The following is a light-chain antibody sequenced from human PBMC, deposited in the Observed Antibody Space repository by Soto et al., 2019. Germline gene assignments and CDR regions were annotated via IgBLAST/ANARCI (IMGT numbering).Light chain of an antibody. V-gene: IGKV3-20*01. Sequence: EIVLTQSPGTVSLSPGERATLSCRASQSVTSNYSAWYQQKTGQAPRLLIYGVSTRATITPDRFSGSGSGTDFFLTISRLEPEDFSVDYCQQYCGLPPYTFGQGTKLEIK. J-gene: IGKJ2*01. CDR1: QSVTSNY. CDR3: QQYCGLPPYT. CDR2: GVS.